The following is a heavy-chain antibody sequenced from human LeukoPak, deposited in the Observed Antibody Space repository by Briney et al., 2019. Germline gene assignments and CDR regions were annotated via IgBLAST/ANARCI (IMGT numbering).Heavy chain of an antibody. CDR3: AKDLGDFFFDY. D-gene: IGHD2/OR15-2a*01. CDR1: GFTFSSCA. V-gene: IGHV3-23*01. CDR2: ISGSGGST. J-gene: IGHJ4*02. Sequence: GGSLRLSCAASGFTFSSCAMSRLRQAAGKGLEWVSAISGSGGSTYYADSVKGRFTISRDNSKNTLYLQMNSLRADDTAVYYCAKDLGDFFFDYWGQGTQVTDPS.